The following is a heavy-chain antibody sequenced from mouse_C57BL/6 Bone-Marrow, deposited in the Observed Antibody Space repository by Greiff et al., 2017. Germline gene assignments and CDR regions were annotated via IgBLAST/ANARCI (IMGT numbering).Heavy chain of an antibody. J-gene: IGHJ4*01. Sequence: KQSHGKSLEWIGDINPNNGGTSYNQKFKGKATLTVDKSSSTAYMELRSLTSEDSAVYYCARGAMDYWGQGTSVTVSS. CDR2: INPNNGGT. CDR3: ARGAMDY. V-gene: IGHV1-26*01.